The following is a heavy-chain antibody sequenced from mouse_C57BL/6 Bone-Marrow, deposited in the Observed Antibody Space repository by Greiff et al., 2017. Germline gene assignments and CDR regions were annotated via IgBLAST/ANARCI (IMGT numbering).Heavy chain of an antibody. Sequence: QVQLQQSGAELVKPGASVKLSCKASGYTFTSYWMQWVKQRPGQGLEWIGEIDPSGSYTTYNKKFKGKATLTVDTSSSTAYMQLSSLTSEDSAVYYCARDRYIRAYWGQGPLVTVSA. CDR3: ARDRYIRAY. CDR1: GYTFTSYW. CDR2: IDPSGSYT. D-gene: IGHD1-1*01. J-gene: IGHJ3*01. V-gene: IGHV1-50*01.